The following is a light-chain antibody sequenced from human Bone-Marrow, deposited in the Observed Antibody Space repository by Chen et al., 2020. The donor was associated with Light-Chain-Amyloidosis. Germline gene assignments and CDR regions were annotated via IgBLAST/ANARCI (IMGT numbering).Light chain of an antibody. CDR1: SSNVGGDNH. Sequence: QSALTQPASVSGSPGQSITIPSTGTSSNVGGDNHVSWYQQHQDKAPKIMIYEVTTRPSWVPDRFSGSKSDNTASLTISGLQTEDEADYFCSSYTITNTLVFGSGTRVTVL. CDR3: SSYTITNTLV. CDR2: EVT. V-gene: IGLV2-14*01. J-gene: IGLJ1*01.